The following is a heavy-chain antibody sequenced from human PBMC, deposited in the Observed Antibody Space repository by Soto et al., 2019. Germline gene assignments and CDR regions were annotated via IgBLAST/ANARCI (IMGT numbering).Heavy chain of an antibody. CDR2: IWNDGSGY. J-gene: IGHJ6*02. CDR1: GFTFNNYG. D-gene: IGHD6-13*01. CDR3: ARRQISPPTRGAASARGGMDV. V-gene: IGHV3-33*01. Sequence: QVQLVESGGGVVQPGGSLRLSCAASGFTFNNYGMHWVRQAPGKGLEVVAVIWNDGSGYYYATSVNVRFTISRDNSKSTLDLQMSSLRAEDTDVYCCARRQISPPTRGAASARGGMDVWGQGTTVTVS.